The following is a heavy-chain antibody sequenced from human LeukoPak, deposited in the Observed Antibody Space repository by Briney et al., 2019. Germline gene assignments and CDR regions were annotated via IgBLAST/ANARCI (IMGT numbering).Heavy chain of an antibody. V-gene: IGHV1-2*02. CDR3: AREHCSSTSCSFDY. Sequence: ASVKVSCKASGGTFSSYAISWVRQAPGQGLEWMGWINPNSGGTNYAQKFQGRVTMTRDTSISTAYMELSRLRSDDTAVYYCAREHCSSTSCSFDYWGQGTLVTVSS. CDR2: INPNSGGT. J-gene: IGHJ4*02. CDR1: GGTFSSYA. D-gene: IGHD2-2*01.